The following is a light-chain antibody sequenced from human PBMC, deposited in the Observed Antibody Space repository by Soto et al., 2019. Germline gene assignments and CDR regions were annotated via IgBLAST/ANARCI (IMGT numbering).Light chain of an antibody. J-gene: IGKJ1*01. Sequence: IPMTQSTSTLSSSVGNRVTITCRASQSISSRLAWYQQKSGKAPNLLIYDASSLEGGVPSRFSGSASETEFTLTISSLQPDDFATYYCQQYINGWTFGQGT. CDR1: QSISSR. V-gene: IGKV1-5*01. CDR2: DAS. CDR3: QQYINGWT.